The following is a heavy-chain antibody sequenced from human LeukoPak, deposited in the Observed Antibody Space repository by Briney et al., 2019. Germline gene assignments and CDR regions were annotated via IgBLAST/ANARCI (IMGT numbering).Heavy chain of an antibody. CDR2: ITTSGNTI. V-gene: IGHV3-48*03. D-gene: IGHD2-15*01. CDR3: ARTPKGYCSGGSCYVHRYMDV. Sequence: GGSLRLSCAASGFKFSSYEMNWVRQAPGKGLEWVSYITTSGNTIYYTDSVRGRFTISRDNANNSLYLQVNSLRAGDTAVYYCARTPKGYCSGGSCYVHRYMDVWGKGTTVTVSS. CDR1: GFKFSSYE. J-gene: IGHJ6*03.